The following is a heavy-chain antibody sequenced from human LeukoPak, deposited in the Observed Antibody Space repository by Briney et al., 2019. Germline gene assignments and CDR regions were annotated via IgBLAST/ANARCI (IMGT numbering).Heavy chain of an antibody. V-gene: IGHV1-18*01. CDR2: ISAYNGNT. D-gene: IGHD6-13*01. CDR3: AKAHYSVAAAGMSDD. J-gene: IGHJ4*02. CDR1: GYTFTSYG. Sequence: GASVKVSCKASGYTFTSYGISWVRQAPGQGLEWMGWISAYNGNTNYAQKVQGRVTMTTDTSTSTAYMELRSLRSDDTAVYYCAKAHYSVAAAGMSDDWGQGTLVTVSS.